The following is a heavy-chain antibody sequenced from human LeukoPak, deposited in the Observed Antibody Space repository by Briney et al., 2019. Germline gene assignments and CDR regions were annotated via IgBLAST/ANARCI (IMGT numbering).Heavy chain of an antibody. V-gene: IGHV2-70*04. D-gene: IGHD3-22*01. CDR3: TRIGFFYDSSGYSGAFDI. CDR1: GISLSTSGMR. J-gene: IGHJ3*02. Sequence: SGPALVKPSQTLTLTCTFSGISLSTSGMRVGWIRQPPGKALERLARIDWDEDKFYSTSLKTRLTISKDTSKNQVVLTMTNMDPVDTATYYCTRIGFFYDSSGYSGAFDIWGQGTMVIVSS. CDR2: IDWDEDK.